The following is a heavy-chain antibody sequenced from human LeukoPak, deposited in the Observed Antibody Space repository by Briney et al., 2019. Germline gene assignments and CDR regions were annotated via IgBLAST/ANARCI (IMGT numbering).Heavy chain of an antibody. D-gene: IGHD3-16*02. Sequence: GGSLRLSCAASGFTFSSYSMNWVRRAPGKGLEWVSHISTGSSTIYYADAVKGGFTISRDNAKNSLYLQMNSLRAEDTAVYYCARDNSVGDIAWWFDPWGQGTLVTVSS. CDR3: ARDNSVGDIAWWFDP. CDR2: ISTGSSTI. CDR1: GFTFSSYS. J-gene: IGHJ5*02. V-gene: IGHV3-48*01.